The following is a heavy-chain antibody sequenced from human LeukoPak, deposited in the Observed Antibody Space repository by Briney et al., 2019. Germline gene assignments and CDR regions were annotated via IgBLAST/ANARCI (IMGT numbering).Heavy chain of an antibody. CDR1: GDSISSGGYS. Sequence: SETLSLTCAVSGDSISSGGYSWRWIRQPPGKGLEWIGYIYHSGSTYYNPSLKSQVTISVDRSKNQFSLKLSSVTAADTAVYYCARYLYPAFDIWGQGTMVTVSS. J-gene: IGHJ3*02. CDR3: ARYLYPAFDI. CDR2: IYHSGST. V-gene: IGHV4-30-2*01.